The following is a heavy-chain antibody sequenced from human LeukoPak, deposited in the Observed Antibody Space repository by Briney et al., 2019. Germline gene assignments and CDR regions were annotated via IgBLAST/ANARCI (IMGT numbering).Heavy chain of an antibody. CDR1: GFTFSSYD. J-gene: IGHJ5*02. Sequence: GESLRLSCAASGFTFSSYDMSWVRQAPGKGLGWVSTISGSGTGTYYADSVKGRFTIPRDNSKNTLYLQMNSLGAEDTAIYYCAKGSMGVILAPFDPWGQGSLVTVSS. CDR2: ISGSGTGT. CDR3: AKGSMGVILAPFDP. V-gene: IGHV3-23*01. D-gene: IGHD3-10*01.